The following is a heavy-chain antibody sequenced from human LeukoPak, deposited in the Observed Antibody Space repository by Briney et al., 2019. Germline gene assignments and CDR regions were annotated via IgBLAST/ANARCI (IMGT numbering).Heavy chain of an antibody. J-gene: IGHJ6*02. V-gene: IGHV1-69*10. CDR3: ARARIVVVTASGMEV. D-gene: IGHD2-21*02. Sequence: SVKVSCKASGGTFSSYAISWVRQAPGQGLEWMGRIIPILGIANYAQKFQGRVTITADKSTSTAYMELSSLRSEDTAVYYCARARIVVVTASGMEVWGQGTTVTVSS. CDR2: IIPILGIA. CDR1: GGTFSSYA.